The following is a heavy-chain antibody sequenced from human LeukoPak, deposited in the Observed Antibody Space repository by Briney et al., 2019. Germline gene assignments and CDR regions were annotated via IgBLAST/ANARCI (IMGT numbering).Heavy chain of an antibody. CDR3: ASDEVAWKYYDSSGSILDY. Sequence: TSSETLSLTCTVSGGSISSSSYYWGWIRQPPGKGLEWIGRIYYSGSTYYNPSLKSRVTITVDTSKNQFSLKLSSVTAADTAVYYCASDEVAWKYYDSSGSILDYWGQGTLVTVSS. D-gene: IGHD3-22*01. J-gene: IGHJ4*02. CDR2: IYYSGST. V-gene: IGHV4-39*01. CDR1: GGSISSSSYY.